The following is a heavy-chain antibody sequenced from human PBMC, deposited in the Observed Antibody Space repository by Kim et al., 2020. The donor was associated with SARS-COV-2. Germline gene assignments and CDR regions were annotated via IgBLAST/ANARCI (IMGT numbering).Heavy chain of an antibody. J-gene: IGHJ4*02. CDR2: SYT. V-gene: IGHV5-10-1*01. Sequence: SYTNYSPSFQGHVTISADKSISTAYLQWSSLKASDTAMYYCARQGADLDYWGQGTLVTVSS. CDR3: ARQGADLDY.